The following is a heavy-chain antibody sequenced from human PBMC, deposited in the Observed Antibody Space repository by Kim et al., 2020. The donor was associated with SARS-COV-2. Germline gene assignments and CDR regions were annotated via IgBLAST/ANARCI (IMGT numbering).Heavy chain of an antibody. CDR3: ARGPDYYGSGSYNRVWYYGMDV. V-gene: IGHV4-31*03. D-gene: IGHD3-10*01. CDR2: IYYSGST. Sequence: SETLSLTCTVSGGSISSGGYYWSWIRQHPGKGLEWIGYIYYSGSTYYNPSLKSRVTISVDTSKNQFSLKLSSVTAADTAVYYCARGPDYYGSGSYNRVWYYGMDVWGQGTTVTVSS. CDR1: GGSISSGGYY. J-gene: IGHJ6*02.